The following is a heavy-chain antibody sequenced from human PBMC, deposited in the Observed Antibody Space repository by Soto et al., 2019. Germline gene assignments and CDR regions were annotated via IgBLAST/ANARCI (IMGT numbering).Heavy chain of an antibody. Sequence: QVQLVESGGGVVQPGRSLRLSCAASGFTFSSYGMHWVRQAPGKGLEWVAVISYDGSNKYYADSVKGRFTISRDNSKNTLYLQMNSLRAEDTAVYYCAKDKRLGYQLLFVDYWGQGTLVTVSS. J-gene: IGHJ4*02. V-gene: IGHV3-30*18. CDR1: GFTFSSYG. CDR2: ISYDGSNK. D-gene: IGHD2-2*01. CDR3: AKDKRLGYQLLFVDY.